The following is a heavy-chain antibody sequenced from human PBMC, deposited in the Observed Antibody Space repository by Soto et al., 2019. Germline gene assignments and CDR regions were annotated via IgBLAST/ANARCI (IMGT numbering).Heavy chain of an antibody. V-gene: IGHV3-66*01. Sequence: EVQLVESGGGLVQPGGSLRLSCAASGFSVSSKYVSWVRQAPGKGLEWVSTIYSGDDTFYADSVKGRFAISRDNSKNTLYLQMNSLRVEDTALYYCAKTDLWDLDYWGQGTLVTVSS. D-gene: IGHD3-10*01. CDR1: GFSVSSKY. CDR2: IYSGDDT. CDR3: AKTDLWDLDY. J-gene: IGHJ4*02.